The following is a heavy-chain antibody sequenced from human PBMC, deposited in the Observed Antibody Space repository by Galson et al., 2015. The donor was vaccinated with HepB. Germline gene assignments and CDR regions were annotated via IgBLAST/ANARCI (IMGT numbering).Heavy chain of an antibody. Sequence: SVKVSCKASGYTFTGYYMHWVRQAPGQGLEWMGRINPNSGGTNCAQKFRGRVTMARDTSISTAYMELSRLRSDDTAVYYCARDRITMIVGGPDYWGQGTLVTVSS. CDR2: INPNSGGT. CDR3: ARDRITMIVGGPDY. CDR1: GYTFTGYY. D-gene: IGHD3-22*01. J-gene: IGHJ4*02. V-gene: IGHV1-2*06.